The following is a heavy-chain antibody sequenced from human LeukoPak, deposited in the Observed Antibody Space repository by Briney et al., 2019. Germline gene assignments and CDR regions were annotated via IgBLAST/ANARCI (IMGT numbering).Heavy chain of an antibody. CDR3: ARELHSNFDY. J-gene: IGHJ4*02. Sequence: ASVKVSCKTSGYTFTDYYMHWVRQAPGQGLEWMAWINPNSGGTIYVQKFQGRVTVTRDTSISTAYMEPSRLRSDDTAVYYCARELHSNFDYWGQGTLVTVSS. CDR2: INPNSGGT. V-gene: IGHV1-2*02. CDR1: GYTFTDYY. D-gene: IGHD2-21*01.